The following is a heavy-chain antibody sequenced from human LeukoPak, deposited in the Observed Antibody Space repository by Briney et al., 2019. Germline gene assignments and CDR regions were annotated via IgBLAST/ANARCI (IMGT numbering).Heavy chain of an antibody. CDR1: GFTFSSYG. V-gene: IGHV3-30*02. Sequence: GGSLRLSCAASGFTFSSYGMHWVRQAPGKGLEWVAFIRYDGSNKYYADSVKGRFTISRDNSKNTLYLQMNSLRAEDTAVYYCASDAFYYGSGTPWGQGTLATVSS. CDR2: IRYDGSNK. CDR3: ASDAFYYGSGTP. D-gene: IGHD3-10*01. J-gene: IGHJ4*02.